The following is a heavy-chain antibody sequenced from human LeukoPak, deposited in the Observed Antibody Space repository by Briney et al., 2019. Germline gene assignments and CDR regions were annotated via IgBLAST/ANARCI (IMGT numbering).Heavy chain of an antibody. Sequence: GGSLRLSCTASGFTFGDYPMGWFRQAPGKGLQWVVLIKSKSYGGTTKYAASVKGRFSISRDDSKGIAYLQMDSLKIEDTGVYYCTRDSSLDYYGMDVWGQGTTVTVS. J-gene: IGHJ6*02. CDR3: TRDSSLDYYGMDV. CDR1: GFTFGDYP. CDR2: IKSKSYGGTT. V-gene: IGHV3-49*03.